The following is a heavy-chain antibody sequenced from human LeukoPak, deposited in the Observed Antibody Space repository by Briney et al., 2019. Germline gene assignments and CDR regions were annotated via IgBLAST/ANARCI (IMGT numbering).Heavy chain of an antibody. Sequence: SETLSLTCTVSGGSISTYYWSWIRQPPGKGLEWIGYIYFTGSTNYNPSLKSRVAISVDMSKNQFSLNLNSVTAADTAVYYCARVQAHGYSYGYARYYFDYWGQGTLVTVSS. CDR2: IYFTGST. CDR3: ARVQAHGYSYGYARYYFDY. V-gene: IGHV4-59*01. J-gene: IGHJ4*02. CDR1: GGSISTYY. D-gene: IGHD5-18*01.